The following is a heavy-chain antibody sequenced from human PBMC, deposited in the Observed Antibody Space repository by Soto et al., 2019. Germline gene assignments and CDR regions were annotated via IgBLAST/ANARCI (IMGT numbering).Heavy chain of an antibody. CDR2: IYYSGST. J-gene: IGHJ4*02. D-gene: IGHD3-10*01. CDR3: ASDKITSLFDY. CDR1: GGSISSSSYY. Sequence: PSETLSLTCTVSGGSISSSSYYWGWIRQPPGKGLEWIGSIYYSGSTYYNPSLKSRVTISVDTSKNQFSLKLSSVTAADTAVYYCASDKITSLFDYWGQGTLVTVSS. V-gene: IGHV4-39*01.